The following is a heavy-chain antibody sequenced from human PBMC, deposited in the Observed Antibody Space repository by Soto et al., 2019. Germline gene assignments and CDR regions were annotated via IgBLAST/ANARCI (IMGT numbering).Heavy chain of an antibody. CDR2: ITGSAGST. CDR1: GFTFSSYA. D-gene: IGHD5-12*01. CDR3: AKNRNRWLRFDLGY. V-gene: IGHV3-23*01. Sequence: EVQLLASGGGLVQPGGSLRLSCAASGFTFSSYAMSWVRQAPGKGLEWVSSITGSAGSTYYADSVKGRFTISRDNSKNTLYLQMNSLRAEATAVYYCAKNRNRWLRFDLGYWGQGNRVTVSS. J-gene: IGHJ4*02.